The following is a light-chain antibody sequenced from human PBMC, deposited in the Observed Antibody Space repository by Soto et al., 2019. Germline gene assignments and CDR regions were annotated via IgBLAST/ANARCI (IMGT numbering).Light chain of an antibody. CDR3: LQTTAFPHT. CDR1: QSLVHSNGHIY. Sequence: DIVMTQTPLSSPVVLGQPASISCKSSQSLVHSNGHIYLTWIQQRPGRPPRLLIYRIFNRFFGVPDRFSGSGAGTEFTLKISAVEAEDVGVYYCLQTTAFPHTFGQGTKLEIK. CDR2: RIF. V-gene: IGKV2-24*01. J-gene: IGKJ2*01.